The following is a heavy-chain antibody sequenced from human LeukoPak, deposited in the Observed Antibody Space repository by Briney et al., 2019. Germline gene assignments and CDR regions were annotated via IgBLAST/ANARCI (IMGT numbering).Heavy chain of an antibody. J-gene: IGHJ4*02. V-gene: IGHV4-34*01. Sequence: SETLSLTCTVSGGSISSYYWSWSRQPPGKGLEWIGEINHSGSTNYNPSLKSRVTISVDTSKNQFSLKLSSVTAADTAVYYCARLTGCCSGGSCYSSYFDYWGQGTLVTVSS. CDR3: ARLTGCCSGGSCYSSYFDY. CDR1: GGSISSYY. CDR2: INHSGST. D-gene: IGHD2-15*01.